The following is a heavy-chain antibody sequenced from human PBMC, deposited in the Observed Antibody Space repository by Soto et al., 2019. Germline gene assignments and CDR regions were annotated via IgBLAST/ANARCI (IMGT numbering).Heavy chain of an antibody. CDR1: GGSISSGGYY. V-gene: IGHV4-31*03. Sequence: PSETLSLTCTVSGGSISSGGYYRSWIRQHPGKGLEWIGYIYYSGSTYYNPSLKSRVTISVDTSKNQFSLKLSSVTAADTAVYYCASATYGSGSYWLDYWGQGTLVTVSS. J-gene: IGHJ4*02. CDR2: IYYSGST. CDR3: ASATYGSGSYWLDY. D-gene: IGHD3-10*01.